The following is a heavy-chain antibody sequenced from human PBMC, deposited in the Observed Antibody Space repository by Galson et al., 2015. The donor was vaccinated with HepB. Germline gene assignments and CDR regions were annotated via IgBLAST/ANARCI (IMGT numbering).Heavy chain of an antibody. CDR1: GFTFDDYT. CDR3: AKDAPRYSSGWYHDWYFDL. CDR2: ISWDGGST. Sequence: SLRLSCAASGFTFDDYTMHWVRQAPGKGLEWVSLISWDGGSTYYADSVKGRFTISRDNSKNSLYLQMNSLRTEDTASYYCAKDAPRYSSGWYHDWYFDLWGRGTLVTVSS. J-gene: IGHJ2*01. V-gene: IGHV3-43*01. D-gene: IGHD6-19*01.